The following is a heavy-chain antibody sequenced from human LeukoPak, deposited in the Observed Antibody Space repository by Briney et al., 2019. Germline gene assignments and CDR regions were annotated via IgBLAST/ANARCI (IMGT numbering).Heavy chain of an antibody. CDR3: AKDDYYPDNYFDY. CDR2: IYSGGST. D-gene: IGHD3-10*01. J-gene: IGHJ4*02. Sequence: GGSLRLSCAASGFTVSSNYMSWVRQAPGKGLEWVLVIYSGGSTDYADSVRGRFTISRDNSKNTLYLQMNSLRAEDTAVYYCAKDDYYPDNYFDYWGQGTLVTVSS. CDR1: GFTVSSNY. V-gene: IGHV3-66*01.